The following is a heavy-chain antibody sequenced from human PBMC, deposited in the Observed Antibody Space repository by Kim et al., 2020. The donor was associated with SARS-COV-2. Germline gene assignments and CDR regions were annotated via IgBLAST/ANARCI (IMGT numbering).Heavy chain of an antibody. D-gene: IGHD3-9*01. CDR3: ARMYYEILTGPGGWFDY. CDR2: IYPGDSDT. V-gene: IGHV5-51*01. J-gene: IGHJ4*02. CDR1: GYSFTSYW. Sequence: GESLKISCKGSGYSFTSYWIGWVRQMPGKGLEWMGIIYPGDSDTRYSPSFQGQVTISADKSISTAYLQWSSLKASDTAMYYCARMYYEILTGPGGWFDYWGQGTLVTVSS.